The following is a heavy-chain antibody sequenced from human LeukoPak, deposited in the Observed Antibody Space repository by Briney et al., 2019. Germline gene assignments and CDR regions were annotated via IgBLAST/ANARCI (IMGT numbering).Heavy chain of an antibody. J-gene: IGHJ4*02. CDR3: ATKGDSTWYFDY. CDR1: GFTFSSYA. V-gene: IGHV3-23*01. CDR2: TSGSGATT. D-gene: IGHD6-13*01. Sequence: GGSLRLSCAASGFTFSSYAMSWVRQAPGKGLEWVLATSGSGATTYYADSVKGRFTISRDNPKNLLYLQMNSLRAEDTAVYYCATKGDSTWYFDYWGQGTLVTVSS.